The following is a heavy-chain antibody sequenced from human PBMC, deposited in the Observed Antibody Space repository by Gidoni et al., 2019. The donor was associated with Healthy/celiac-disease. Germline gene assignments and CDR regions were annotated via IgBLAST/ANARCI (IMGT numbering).Heavy chain of an antibody. CDR2: ISSSSSYI. V-gene: IGHV3-21*01. D-gene: IGHD2-2*01. CDR1: GFTFSSYS. Sequence: EVQLVESGGGLVKPGGSLRLSCAASGFTFSSYSMNWVRQAPGKGLEWVSSISSSSSYIYYADSVKGRFTISRDNAKNSLYLQMNSLRAEDTAVYYCARTGYQLPSPSILDVWGQGTTVTVSS. CDR3: ARTGYQLPSPSILDV. J-gene: IGHJ6*02.